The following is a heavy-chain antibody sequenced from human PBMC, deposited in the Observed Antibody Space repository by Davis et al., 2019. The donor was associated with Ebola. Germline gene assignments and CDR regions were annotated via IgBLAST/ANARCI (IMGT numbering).Heavy chain of an antibody. CDR1: GDTFSSYA. CDR3: ARERAPTMIVVVKAFQH. V-gene: IGHV1-69*04. CDR2: IIPILGIA. D-gene: IGHD3-22*01. Sequence: SVKVSCKASGDTFSSYAISWVRQAPGQGLEWMGRIIPILGIANYAQKFQGRVTITADKSTSTAYMELSSLRSEDTAVYYCARERAPTMIVVVKAFQHWGQGTLVTVSS. J-gene: IGHJ1*01.